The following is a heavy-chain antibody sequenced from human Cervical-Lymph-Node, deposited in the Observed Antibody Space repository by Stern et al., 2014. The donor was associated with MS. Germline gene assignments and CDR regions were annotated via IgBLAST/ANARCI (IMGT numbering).Heavy chain of an antibody. CDR3: ARDDTSSSWYNY. D-gene: IGHD6-13*01. J-gene: IGHJ4*02. Sequence: VHLVESGGGLVQPGGSLRLSCAASGFTFNNYWMTWVRQAPGKGLEWVANIKQDGSEKFYVNSVKGRFTISRDNAKNSLYLQMNALKAEDTAVYYCARDDTSSSWYNYWGQGTLVTVSS. V-gene: IGHV3-7*01. CDR2: IKQDGSEK. CDR1: GFTFNNYW.